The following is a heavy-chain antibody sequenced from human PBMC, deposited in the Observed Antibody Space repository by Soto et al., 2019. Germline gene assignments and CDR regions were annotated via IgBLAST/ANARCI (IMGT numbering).Heavy chain of an antibody. V-gene: IGHV3-21*01. Sequence: EVQLVESGGGLVKPGGSLRLSCAASGFTFSSYSMNWVRQAPGKGLEWVSSISSSSSYIYYADSVKGRFTISRDNAKNSLYLQMNSLRAEDTAVYYCARDNIAAAATLPAWYYYGMDVWGQGTTVTVSS. CDR2: ISSSSSYI. CDR1: GFTFSSYS. D-gene: IGHD6-13*01. J-gene: IGHJ6*02. CDR3: ARDNIAAAATLPAWYYYGMDV.